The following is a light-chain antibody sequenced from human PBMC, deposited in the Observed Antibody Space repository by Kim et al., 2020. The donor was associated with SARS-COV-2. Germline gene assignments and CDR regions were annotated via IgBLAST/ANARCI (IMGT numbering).Light chain of an antibody. V-gene: IGLV3-21*04. CDR2: YDR. Sequence: APGETARIPCGGNNIGRKSVHWYQQKPGQAPGVVIYYDRDRPSGIPERFSGSNSGNTATLTISRVEAGDEADYYCQVWDASSDHSAFGGGTKLAVL. J-gene: IGLJ2*01. CDR1: NIGRKS. CDR3: QVWDASSDHSA.